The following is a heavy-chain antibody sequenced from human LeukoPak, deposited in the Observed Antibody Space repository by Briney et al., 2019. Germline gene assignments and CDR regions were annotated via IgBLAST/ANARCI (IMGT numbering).Heavy chain of an antibody. CDR2: IKQDGSEK. V-gene: IGHV3-7*01. D-gene: IGHD3-22*01. CDR3: ARVGNYYDSSGPFDY. CDR1: GFIISTYW. J-gene: IGHJ4*02. Sequence: PGGSLRLSCAASGFIISTYWMSWVRQAPGKGLEWVANIKQDGSEKYYVDSVKGRFIISRDNTKNSLYLQVNSLRAEDTAVYYCARVGNYYDSSGPFDYWGQGTLVTVSS.